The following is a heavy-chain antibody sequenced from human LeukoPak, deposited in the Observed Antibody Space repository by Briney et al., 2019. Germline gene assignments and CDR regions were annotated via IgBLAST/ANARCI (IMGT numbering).Heavy chain of an antibody. CDR3: AKDLFIVLMVYAQDY. D-gene: IGHD2-8*01. CDR1: GFTFSSFA. V-gene: IGHV3-23*01. Sequence: PGGSLRLPCAASGFTFSSFAMSWVRQVPGKGLECVSTISGSAGSTYYADSVKGRFTISRDNSKNTLYLQMNSLRAEDTAVYYCAKDLFIVLMVYAQDYWGQGTLVTVSS. CDR2: ISGSAGST. J-gene: IGHJ4*02.